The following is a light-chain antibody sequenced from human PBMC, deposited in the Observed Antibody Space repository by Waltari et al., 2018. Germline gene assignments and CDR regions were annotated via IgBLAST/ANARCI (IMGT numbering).Light chain of an antibody. Sequence: DIVMTQSPDSLAVSLVERATVHRRASQSVLYSSNNNNYLTWYQQKPGQPPKLLIYWASTRESGVPDRFSGSGSGTDFTLTISSLQAEDVAVYYCQQYFSAPYTFGQGTKLEIK. CDR2: WAS. CDR3: QQYFSAPYT. CDR1: QSVLYSSNNNNY. V-gene: IGKV4-1*01. J-gene: IGKJ2*01.